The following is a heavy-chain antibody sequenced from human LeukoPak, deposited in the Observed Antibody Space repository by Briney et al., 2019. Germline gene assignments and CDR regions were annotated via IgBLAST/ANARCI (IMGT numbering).Heavy chain of an antibody. CDR3: ARDYRGGGTTVTTAF. Sequence: GASVKVSCKASGYTFTGYYMHWVRQAPGQGLEWMGWIIPILVIANYAQKFQGRVTITADTSTSTAYMELRSLKSEDTAVYYCARDYRGGGTTVTTAFWGQGTLVTVSS. D-gene: IGHD4-17*01. CDR2: IIPILVIA. J-gene: IGHJ4*02. V-gene: IGHV1-69*10. CDR1: GYTFTGYY.